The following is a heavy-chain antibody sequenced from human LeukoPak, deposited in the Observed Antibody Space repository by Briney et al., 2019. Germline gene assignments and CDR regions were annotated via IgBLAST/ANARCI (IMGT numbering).Heavy chain of an antibody. J-gene: IGHJ4*02. CDR2: ISRTGNIV. CDR3: ANLTH. Sequence: GGSLRLSCVATGFSFSNYSMHWVRQAPGKGLEWVSYISRTGNIVYYADSVKGRSTISRDNAKDSLFLQMDSLSDEDTAVYYCANLTHWGQGILVTVSS. D-gene: IGHD2-21*02. V-gene: IGHV3-48*02. CDR1: GFSFSNYS.